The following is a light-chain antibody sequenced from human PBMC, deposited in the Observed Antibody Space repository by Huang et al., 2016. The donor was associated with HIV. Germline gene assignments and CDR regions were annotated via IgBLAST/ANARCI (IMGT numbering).Light chain of an antibody. Sequence: EIVLTQSPATLSLSPGERVTLSCRASQSVSSYLAWYQHKPGQAPRLLIYDASNRASGISARFSGSGSGTDFTLTISSLEPEDFAVYYCQQRSDWALTFGGGTRVEIK. CDR1: QSVSSY. J-gene: IGKJ4*01. V-gene: IGKV3-11*01. CDR2: DAS. CDR3: QQRSDWALT.